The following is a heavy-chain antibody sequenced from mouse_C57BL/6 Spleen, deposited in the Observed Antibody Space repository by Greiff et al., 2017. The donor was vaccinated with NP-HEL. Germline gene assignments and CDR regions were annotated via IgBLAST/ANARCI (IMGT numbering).Heavy chain of an antibody. CDR1: GYTFTDHT. Sequence: VKLVESDAELVKPGASVKISCKVSGYTFTDHTVHWMKQRPEQGLEWIGYIYPRDGGTKYNEKFKGKATLTADKSSSTAYMLLNSLTSEDSAVYVCARYGPYYLDYWGQGTTLTVAS. CDR3: ARYGPYYLDY. V-gene: IGHV1-78*01. D-gene: IGHD1-1*01. J-gene: IGHJ2*01. CDR2: IYPRDGGT.